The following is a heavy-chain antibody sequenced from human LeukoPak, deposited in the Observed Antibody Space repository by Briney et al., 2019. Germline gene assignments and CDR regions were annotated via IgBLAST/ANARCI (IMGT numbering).Heavy chain of an antibody. D-gene: IGHD2-21*01. CDR1: GFTVSSNY. CDR3: ARYSDAIIYFQH. J-gene: IGHJ1*01. CDR2: FYSGGNT. V-gene: IGHV3-53*01. Sequence: GGSLRLSCAASGFTVSSNYMSWVRQAPGKGLEWVSVFYSGGNTYYADSVKGRFTISRDNSKNTLYLQMNSLRAEDTAVYYCARYSDAIIYFQHWGQGTLVTVSS.